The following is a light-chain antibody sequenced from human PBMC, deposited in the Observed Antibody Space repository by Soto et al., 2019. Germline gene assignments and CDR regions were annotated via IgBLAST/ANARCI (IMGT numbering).Light chain of an antibody. Sequence: TGMTQSAAPLSVSPGERATLSCRASQSVSSNLAWYQQKPGQPPRLLIYDISTRATGIPTRFSGSGSGTECTLTISSLQSEDVAVYYCQQYNSWPLTFGGGTKVDI. CDR3: QQYNSWPLT. CDR1: QSVSSN. CDR2: DIS. J-gene: IGKJ4*01. V-gene: IGKV3D-15*01.